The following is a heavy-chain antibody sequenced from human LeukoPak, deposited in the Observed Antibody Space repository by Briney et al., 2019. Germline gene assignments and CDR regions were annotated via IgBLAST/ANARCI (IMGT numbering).Heavy chain of an antibody. Sequence: PSETLSLTCAVSGGSISSSNWWSWVRPPPGKGLEWIGEIYHSGSTNYNPSLKSRVTISVDKSKNQFSLKLSSVTAPDTAVYYCARSPRYYRREPPDYWGQGTLVTVSS. V-gene: IGHV4-4*02. CDR3: ARSPRYYRREPPDY. D-gene: IGHD3-9*01. CDR2: IYHSGST. CDR1: GGSISSSNW. J-gene: IGHJ4*02.